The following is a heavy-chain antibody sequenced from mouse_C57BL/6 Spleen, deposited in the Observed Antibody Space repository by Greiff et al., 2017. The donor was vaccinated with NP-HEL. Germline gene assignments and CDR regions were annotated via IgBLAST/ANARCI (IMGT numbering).Heavy chain of an antibody. Sequence: EVKLVESGGGLVKPGGSLKLSCAASGFTFSSYALSWVRQTPEKRLEWVATISDGGSYTYYPDNVKGRFTISRDNAKNNLYLQMSHLKSEDTSMYYCAGGDSPYAMDYWGQGTSVTVSS. CDR2: ISDGGSYT. D-gene: IGHD2-13*01. J-gene: IGHJ4*01. CDR1: GFTFSSYA. V-gene: IGHV5-4*03. CDR3: AGGDSPYAMDY.